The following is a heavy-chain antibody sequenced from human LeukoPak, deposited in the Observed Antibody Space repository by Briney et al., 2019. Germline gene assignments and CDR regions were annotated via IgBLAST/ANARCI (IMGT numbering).Heavy chain of an antibody. J-gene: IGHJ6*02. CDR3: ARASGSAMRNYYYYGMDV. V-gene: IGHV5-51*01. Sequence: GESLQISCKGSGYSFTSYWIGWVRQLPGKGLEWMGIIYPGDSDTRYSPSFQGQVTISADKSISTAYLQWSSLKASDTAMYYCARASGSAMRNYYYYGMDVWGQGTTVTVSS. CDR2: IYPGDSDT. D-gene: IGHD1-26*01. CDR1: GYSFTSYW.